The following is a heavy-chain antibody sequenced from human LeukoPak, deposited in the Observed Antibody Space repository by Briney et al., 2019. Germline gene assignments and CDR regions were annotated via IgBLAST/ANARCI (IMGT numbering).Heavy chain of an antibody. V-gene: IGHV3-23*01. CDR2: ISGRGDET. CDR1: GVTFSNYA. J-gene: IGHJ4*02. CDR3: AKGGHYSFFDY. Sequence: GGSLRLSCAVSGVTFSNYAMSWVRQAPGKGLEWVSTISGRGDETYYADSVKGRFTVSRDNSKSTLSVQMNSLRAEDTAVYYCAKGGHYSFFDYWGQGTLVTVSS. D-gene: IGHD3-22*01.